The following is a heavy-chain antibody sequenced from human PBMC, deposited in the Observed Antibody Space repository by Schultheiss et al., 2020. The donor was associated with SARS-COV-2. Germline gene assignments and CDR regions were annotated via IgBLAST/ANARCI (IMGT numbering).Heavy chain of an antibody. Sequence: GSLRLSCTVSGGSISSGGYYWSWIRQPPGKGLEWIGYIYYSGSTNYNPSLKSRVTISVDTSKNQFSLKLSSVTAADTAVYYCARGSGAITMIVVDNEDAFDIWGQGTMVTVSS. V-gene: IGHV4-61*08. D-gene: IGHD3-22*01. J-gene: IGHJ3*02. CDR2: IYYSGST. CDR1: GGSISSGGYY. CDR3: ARGSGAITMIVVDNEDAFDI.